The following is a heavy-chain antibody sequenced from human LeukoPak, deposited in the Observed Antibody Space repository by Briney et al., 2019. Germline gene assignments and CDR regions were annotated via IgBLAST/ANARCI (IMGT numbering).Heavy chain of an antibody. CDR2: ISYDGSNK. V-gene: IGHV3-30*03. J-gene: IGHJ4*02. D-gene: IGHD2-15*01. Sequence: GGSLRLSCAASGFTFSSYGMHWVRQAPGKGLEWVAVISYDGSNKYYADSVKGRFTISRDNSKNTLYLQMNSLRAEDTAIYYCARRAGSYSHSYDYWGQGTLVTVSS. CDR3: ARRAGSYSHSYDY. CDR1: GFTFSSYG.